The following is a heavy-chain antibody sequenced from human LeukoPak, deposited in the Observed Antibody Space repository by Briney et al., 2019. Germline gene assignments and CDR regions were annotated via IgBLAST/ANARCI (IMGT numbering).Heavy chain of an antibody. CDR3: ARRIAVAGNPFDY. CDR2: IYYSGST. V-gene: IGHV4-59*08. D-gene: IGHD6-19*01. J-gene: IGHJ4*02. Sequence: SETLSLTCTVSGGSISSYYWSWIRQPPGKGLEWIGYIYYSGSTNYNPSLKSRVSISVDTSKNQFSLKLSSVTAADTAVYYCARRIAVAGNPFDYWGQGTLVTVSS. CDR1: GGSISSYY.